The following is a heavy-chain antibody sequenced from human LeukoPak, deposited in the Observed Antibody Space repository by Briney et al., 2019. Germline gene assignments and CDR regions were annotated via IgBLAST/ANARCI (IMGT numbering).Heavy chain of an antibody. V-gene: IGHV3-30*02. J-gene: IGHJ3*02. D-gene: IGHD6-13*01. CDR1: GFTFSSSA. CDR3: AQKSTGTFDI. Sequence: PGGSLRLSCAASGFTFSSSAMHWVRQAPGKGLEWVAYIQFDGIKKFYSDSVKGRFTISRDNSKHTLFLQMSSLTTEDTAVYYCAQKSTGTFDIWGQGTMVTVSP. CDR2: IQFDGIKK.